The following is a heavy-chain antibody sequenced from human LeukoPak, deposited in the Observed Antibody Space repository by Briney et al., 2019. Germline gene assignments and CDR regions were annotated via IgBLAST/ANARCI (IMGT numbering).Heavy chain of an antibody. CDR2: IYYSGST. CDR3: ARGRPVLYYYGMDV. J-gene: IGHJ6*02. Sequence: SETLSLTCTVSGGSISSGGYYWSWIRQHPGKGLEWIGYIYYSGSTYYNPSLKSRVTISVDTSKNQFSLKLSSVTAADTAVYYCARGRPVLYYYGMDVRGQGTTVTVSS. V-gene: IGHV4-31*03. CDR1: GGSISSGGYY.